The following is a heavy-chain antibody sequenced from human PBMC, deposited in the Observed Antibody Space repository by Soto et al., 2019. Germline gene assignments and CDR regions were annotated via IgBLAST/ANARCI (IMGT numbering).Heavy chain of an antibody. CDR2: ISAYNGNT. D-gene: IGHD3-3*01. CDR1: GYTFTSYG. CDR3: AREGYYDFWRGYQNFDY. V-gene: IGHV1-18*04. J-gene: IGHJ4*02. Sequence: GASVKVSCKASGYTFTSYGISWVRQAPGQGLEWMGRISAYNGNTNYAQKLQGRVTMTTDTSTSTAYMELRSLRSDDTAVYYCAREGYYDFWRGYQNFDYWGQGTLVTVSS.